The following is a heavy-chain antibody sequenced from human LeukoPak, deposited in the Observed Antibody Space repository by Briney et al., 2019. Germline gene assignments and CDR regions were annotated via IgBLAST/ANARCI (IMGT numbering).Heavy chain of an antibody. J-gene: IGHJ3*02. V-gene: IGHV3-23*01. Sequence: GGSLRLSCAASGFTFSSYAMSWVRQAPGKGLEWVSAISGSGGSTYYADSVKGRCTISRDNSKNTLYLQMNSLRAEDTAVYYCAKGWITIFGVVIGAFDIWGQGTMVTVSS. CDR1: GFTFSSYA. CDR2: ISGSGGST. CDR3: AKGWITIFGVVIGAFDI. D-gene: IGHD3-3*01.